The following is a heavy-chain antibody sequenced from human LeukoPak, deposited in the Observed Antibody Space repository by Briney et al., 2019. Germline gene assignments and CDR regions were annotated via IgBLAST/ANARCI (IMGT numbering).Heavy chain of an antibody. CDR1: GYTFTGYY. D-gene: IGHD4-11*01. V-gene: IGHV1-2*02. Sequence: GASVKVSCKASGYTFTGYYFHWVRQAPGQGLEWMGWINPNTAATNYAQKVLGGVTLTWDTSISTAYMELNRLTSYDTAVYYCATSAGDYRAGHYYYMGVWGKGTSVTVSS. CDR3: ATSAGDYRAGHYYYMGV. J-gene: IGHJ6*03. CDR2: INPNTAAT.